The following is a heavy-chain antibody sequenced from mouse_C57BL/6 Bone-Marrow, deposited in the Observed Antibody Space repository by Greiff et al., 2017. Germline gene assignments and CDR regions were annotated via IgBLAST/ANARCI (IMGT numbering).Heavy chain of an antibody. CDR3: ARDDGYSPRYFDV. Sequence: EVKLVESEGGLVQPGSSMKLSCTASGFTFSDYYMAWVRQVPEKGLEWVANINYDGSSTYYLDSLKSRFIISRDNAKNILSLQMSSLKSEDTATYYCARDDGYSPRYFDVWGTGTTVTVSS. CDR1: GFTFSDYY. D-gene: IGHD2-3*01. J-gene: IGHJ1*03. V-gene: IGHV5-16*01. CDR2: INYDGSST.